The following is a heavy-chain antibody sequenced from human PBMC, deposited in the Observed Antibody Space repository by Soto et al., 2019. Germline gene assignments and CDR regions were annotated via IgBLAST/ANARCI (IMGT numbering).Heavy chain of an antibody. CDR1: GGTFSSYT. CDR2: IIPILGIA. CDR3: ARVTTVTTLSYYYYYMDV. V-gene: IGHV1-69*02. D-gene: IGHD4-17*01. J-gene: IGHJ6*03. Sequence: QVQLVQSGAEVKKPGSSVKVSCKASGGTFSSYTISWVRQAPGQGLEWMGRIIPILGIANYAQKFQGRVTINADKSTSTAYMELSSLRSEDTAVYYCARVTTVTTLSYYYYYMDVWGKGTTVTVSS.